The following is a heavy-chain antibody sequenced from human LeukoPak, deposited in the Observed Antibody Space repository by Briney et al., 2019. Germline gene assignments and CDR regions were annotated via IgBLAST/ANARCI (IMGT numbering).Heavy chain of an antibody. J-gene: IGHJ4*02. CDR3: AKDFRIGYSAHFDY. D-gene: IGHD2-21*01. V-gene: IGHV3-23*01. CDR1: GFTFRSHA. Sequence: GGSPRLSCVGSGFTFRSHAMSWVRQAPEKGLEFVSGIYENGGTTYYADSVKGRFSISRDNFKNTLYLQMDSLRGEDTAVYYCAKDFRIGYSAHFDYWGQGALVTVSS. CDR2: IYENGGTT.